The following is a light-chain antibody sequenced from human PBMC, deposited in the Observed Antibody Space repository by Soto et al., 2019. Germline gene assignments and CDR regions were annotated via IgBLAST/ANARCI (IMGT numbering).Light chain of an antibody. CDR1: QSIDRY. CDR3: QQGYSPPPIT. V-gene: IGKV1-39*01. J-gene: IGKJ5*01. Sequence: DIQMTQSPSSLSASVGDTVTITCRASQSIDRYLNWYQQRPGTAPKLLIYTTSTLQSGVPSRFSGSGSGTDFTLTISSLQPEDFATYYCQQGYSPPPITFGQGTRLEIK. CDR2: TTS.